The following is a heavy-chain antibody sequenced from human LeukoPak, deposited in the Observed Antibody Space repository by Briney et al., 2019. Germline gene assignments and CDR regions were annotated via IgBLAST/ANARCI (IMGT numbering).Heavy chain of an antibody. CDR1: GYTFTSYA. CDR2: INTNTGNP. CDR3: ARVLVRGVIIPGY. J-gene: IGHJ4*02. Sequence: GASVKVSCKASGYTFTSYAMNWVRQAPGQGLEWMGWINTNTGNPTYVQGFTGRFVFSLDTSVSTAYPQISSLKAEDTAVYYCARVLVRGVIIPGYWGQGTLVTVSS. D-gene: IGHD3-10*01. V-gene: IGHV7-4-1*02.